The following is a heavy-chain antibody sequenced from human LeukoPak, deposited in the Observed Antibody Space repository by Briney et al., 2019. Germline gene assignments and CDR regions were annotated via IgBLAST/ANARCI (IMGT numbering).Heavy chain of an antibody. CDR3: AKGGCSSIGCYHNY. CDR2: ISWNSGSI. J-gene: IGHJ4*02. D-gene: IGHD2-2*01. CDR1: GFTFDDYA. Sequence: SGGSLRLSCAASGFTFDDYAMHWVRQAPGKGLEWVSGISWNSGSIAYADSVKGRFTISRDNAKNSLYLQMNSLRAEDTALYYCAKGGCSSIGCYHNYWGQGTLVTVSS. V-gene: IGHV3-9*01.